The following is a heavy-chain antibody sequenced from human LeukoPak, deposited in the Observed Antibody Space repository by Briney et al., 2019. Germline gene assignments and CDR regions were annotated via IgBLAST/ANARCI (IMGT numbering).Heavy chain of an antibody. V-gene: IGHV1-69*05. Sequence: SVKVSCKASGGTFSSYAISWVRQAPGQGLEWMGGIIPIFGTANYAQKFQGRVTITTDESTSTAYMELSSLRSEDTAVYYCARGHGELPYYFDYWGQGTLVTVSS. CDR3: ARGHGELPYYFDY. D-gene: IGHD3-16*02. J-gene: IGHJ4*02. CDR2: IIPIFGTA. CDR1: GGTFSSYA.